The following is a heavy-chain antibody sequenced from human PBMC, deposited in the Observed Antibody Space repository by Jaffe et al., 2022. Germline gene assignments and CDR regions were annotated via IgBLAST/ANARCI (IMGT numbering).Heavy chain of an antibody. D-gene: IGHD1-26*01. V-gene: IGHV4-38-2*01. J-gene: IGHJ4*02. CDR3: ARGEAQGGSYQYYFDY. Sequence: QVQLQESGPGLVKPSETLSLTCAVSGYSISSGYYWGWIRQPPGKGLEWIGSIYHSGSTYYNPSLKSRVTISVDTSKNQFSLKLSSVTAADTAVYYCARGEAQGGSYQYYFDYWGQGTLVTVSS. CDR2: IYHSGST. CDR1: GYSISSGYY.